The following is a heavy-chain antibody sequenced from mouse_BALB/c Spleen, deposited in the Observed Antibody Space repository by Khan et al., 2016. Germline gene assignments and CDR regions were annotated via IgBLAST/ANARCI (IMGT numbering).Heavy chain of an antibody. J-gene: IGHJ1*01. V-gene: IGHV3-1*02. D-gene: IGHD1-1*01. CDR3: ARLRDWYFDF. Sequence: EVQLQESGPDLVKPSQSLSLTCTVTGYSITSGYSWHWIRQFPGNKLELMGYIHYTGSTNYTPSLKSRISITRATSKNQYFLQLNSLTTEDTATCSCARLRDWYFDFWGAGTTVTVSS. CDR2: IHYTGST. CDR1: GYSITSGYS.